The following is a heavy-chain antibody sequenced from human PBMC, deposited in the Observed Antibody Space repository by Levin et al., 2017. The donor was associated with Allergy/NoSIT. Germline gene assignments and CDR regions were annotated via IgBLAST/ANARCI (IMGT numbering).Heavy chain of an antibody. J-gene: IGHJ4*02. CDR1: GFTFSSYS. CDR3: ARVDGYSYGYGRDY. D-gene: IGHD5-18*01. Sequence: GGSLRLSCAASGFTFSSYSMNWVRQAPGKGLEWVSYISSSSSTIYYADSVKGRFTISRDNAKNSLYLQMNSLRDEDTAVYYCARVDGYSYGYGRDYWGQGTLVTVSS. V-gene: IGHV3-48*02. CDR2: ISSSSSTI.